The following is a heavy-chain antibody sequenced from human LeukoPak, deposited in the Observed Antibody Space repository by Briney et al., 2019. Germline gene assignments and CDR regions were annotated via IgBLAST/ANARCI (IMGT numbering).Heavy chain of an antibody. CDR1: GGSFSGYY. CDR2: INHSGST. V-gene: IGHV4-34*01. J-gene: IGHJ4*02. CDR3: ARGRSWYGDSYFDY. D-gene: IGHD4-17*01. Sequence: SETLSLTCAVYGGSFSGYYWSWIRQPPGKGLEWIGEINHSGSTNYNPSLKSRVTRSVDTSKNQFSLKLSSVTAADTAVYYCARGRSWYGDSYFDYWGQGTLATVSS.